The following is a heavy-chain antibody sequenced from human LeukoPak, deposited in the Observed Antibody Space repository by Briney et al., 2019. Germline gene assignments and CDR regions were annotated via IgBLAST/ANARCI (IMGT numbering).Heavy chain of an antibody. Sequence: KPSETLSLTCAVYGGSFSGYYWSWIRQPPGKGLEWIGEINHSGSTNYNPSLKSRVTISADTSKNQFSLKLSSVTAADTAVYYCATEWISSGYYYSSWFDPWGQGTLVTVSS. CDR2: INHSGST. CDR3: ATEWISSGYYYSSWFDP. CDR1: GGSFSGYY. J-gene: IGHJ5*02. V-gene: IGHV4-34*01. D-gene: IGHD3-22*01.